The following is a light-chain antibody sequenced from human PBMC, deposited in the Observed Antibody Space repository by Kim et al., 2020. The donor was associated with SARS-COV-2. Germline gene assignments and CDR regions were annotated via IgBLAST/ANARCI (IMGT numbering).Light chain of an antibody. CDR2: EVN. J-gene: IGLJ2*01. CDR3: YSYTSSSTFL. Sequence: QSALTQPAYVSGSPGQSIAIPCTGTSSDVGSYNLVSWYQQHPGKAPKFLIYEVNKRPSGVSDRFSGSKSGNTASLTISGLQAEDEADYYCYSYTSSSTFLFGGGTQLTVL. V-gene: IGLV2-23*02. CDR1: SSDVGSYNL.